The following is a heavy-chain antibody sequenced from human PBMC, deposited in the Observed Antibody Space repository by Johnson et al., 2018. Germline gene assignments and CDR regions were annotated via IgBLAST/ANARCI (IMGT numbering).Heavy chain of an antibody. D-gene: IGHD2-2*01. CDR2: MSPKNDHT. V-gene: IGHV1-8*01. CDR3: VRGLIGSASSLFHY. CDR1: GYTFTSHE. Sequence: QVQLVESGAEVKEPGASVKVSCKASGYTFTSHEISWVRQATGQGLEWMGWMSPKNDHTGYAKKFQGRVTMTRNTSISTAYMELSSLRSEDTAVYYCVRGLIGSASSLFHYWGQGTPVTVSS. J-gene: IGHJ1*01.